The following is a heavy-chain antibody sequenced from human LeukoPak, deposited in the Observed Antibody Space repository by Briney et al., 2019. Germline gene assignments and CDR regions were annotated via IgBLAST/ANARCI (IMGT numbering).Heavy chain of an antibody. V-gene: IGHV4-59*01. CDR2: IYYSGTT. CDR3: ARFSYCGGHCWYYFDY. J-gene: IGHJ4*02. Sequence: SETLSLTCTVSGGSISSYYWSWIRQPPGKGLEWIAYIYYSGTTNYNPSLKSRVTISVDTVRNQFSLKLSSVTAADTAVYYCARFSYCGGHCWYYFDYWGQGSLVTVSS. D-gene: IGHD2-21*02. CDR1: GGSISSYY.